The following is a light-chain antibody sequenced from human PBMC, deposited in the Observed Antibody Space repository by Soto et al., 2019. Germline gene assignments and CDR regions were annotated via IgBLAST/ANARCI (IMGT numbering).Light chain of an antibody. J-gene: IGLJ2*01. CDR1: SSDVGGYNY. V-gene: IGLV2-14*01. CDR3: SSYTSSSTLRV. Sequence: QSVLTQPASVSGSPGQSITISCTGTSSDVGGYNYVSWYQQHPGKAPKLMIYDVSNRPSGVSNRFSGPKSGNTASLTISGLQAEDEADYYCSSYTSSSTLRVFGGGTKVTVL. CDR2: DVS.